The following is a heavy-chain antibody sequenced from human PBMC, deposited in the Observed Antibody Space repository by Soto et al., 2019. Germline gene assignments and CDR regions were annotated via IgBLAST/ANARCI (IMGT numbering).Heavy chain of an antibody. J-gene: IGHJ4*02. Sequence: RESLKISCKASEYTFRNYWIAWVRQMPGKGLECMGIIYPGDSDTKYSPSFRGQVTISADKSVSNAYLQWSSLRASDTAMYYCATLDRSNFVSAFHSWGQGTPVTVST. CDR3: ATLDRSNFVSAFHS. D-gene: IGHD3-3*02. CDR1: EYTFRNYW. V-gene: IGHV5-51*01. CDR2: IYPGDSDT.